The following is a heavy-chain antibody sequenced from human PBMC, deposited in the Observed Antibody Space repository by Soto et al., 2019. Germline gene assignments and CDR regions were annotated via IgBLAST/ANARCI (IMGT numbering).Heavy chain of an antibody. V-gene: IGHV4-4*07. CDR2: IYTSGST. CDR1: GGSFSSYS. J-gene: IGHJ6*02. Sequence: SETLSLTCTVSGGSFSSYSWSWIRQPAGKGLEWIERIYTSGSTNYNPALKSRVTMSVDTSKNQFSLKLSSVTAADTAVYYCARDEYSSSCPVCGGHYDYYGMDVWGQGTTVTVSS. D-gene: IGHD6-13*01. CDR3: ARDEYSSSCPVCGGHYDYYGMDV.